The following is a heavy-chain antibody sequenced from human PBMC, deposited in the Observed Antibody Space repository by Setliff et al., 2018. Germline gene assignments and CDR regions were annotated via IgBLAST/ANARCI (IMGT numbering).Heavy chain of an antibody. Sequence: ASVKVSCKASGYTFANYGLHWVRQAPGQRLEWMGWINAGNGDTKFSQKFQDTITMTADTSASTAYMELSSLRSEDTAVYYCARGRSTYFIDVWGKGTTGTVSS. CDR1: GYTFANYG. CDR2: INAGNGDT. CDR3: ARGRSTYFIDV. J-gene: IGHJ6*03. V-gene: IGHV1-3*01.